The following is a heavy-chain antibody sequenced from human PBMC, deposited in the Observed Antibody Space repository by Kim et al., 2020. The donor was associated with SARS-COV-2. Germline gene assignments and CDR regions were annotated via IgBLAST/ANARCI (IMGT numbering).Heavy chain of an antibody. CDR3: ASVSYEYSSSWYYSYYGMDV. CDR1: GYTFTSYA. J-gene: IGHJ6*02. CDR2: INTNTGNP. V-gene: IGHV7-4-1*02. D-gene: IGHD6-13*01. Sequence: ASVKVSCKASGYTFTSYAMNWVRQAPGQGLEWMGWINTNTGNPTYAQGFTGRFVFSLDTSVSTAYLQISSLKAEDTAVYYCASVSYEYSSSWYYSYYGMDVGGQGTTVTVSS.